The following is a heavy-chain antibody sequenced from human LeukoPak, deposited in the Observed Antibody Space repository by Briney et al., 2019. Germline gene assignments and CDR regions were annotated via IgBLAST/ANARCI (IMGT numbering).Heavy chain of an antibody. J-gene: IGHJ3*02. CDR2: IGSGGRTK. D-gene: IGHD1-26*01. V-gene: IGHV3-74*01. Sequence: GGSLRLSCAASGFTFSSYSMNWVRQAPGKWLVWVSRIGSGGRTKNYADSVRGRFTISRDNARNTLYLQMNSLRAEDTAVYYCAREKWDEDAFDMWGQGTMVTVSS. CDR3: AREKWDEDAFDM. CDR1: GFTFSSYS.